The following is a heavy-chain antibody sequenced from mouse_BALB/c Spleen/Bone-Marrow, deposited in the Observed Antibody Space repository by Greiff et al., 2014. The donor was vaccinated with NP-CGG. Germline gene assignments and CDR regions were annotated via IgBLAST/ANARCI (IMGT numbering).Heavy chain of an antibody. Sequence: DVQLQESGAELVKPGASVKLSCTASGFNIKDTYMHWVKQRPEQGLEWIGRIDPANGNTKYDPKFQGKATITADTSSNRAYLQLSSLTSEDTAVYYCARGLLQYYYAMDYWGQGTSVTVSS. CDR1: GFNIKDTY. J-gene: IGHJ4*01. V-gene: IGHV14-3*02. D-gene: IGHD2-3*01. CDR2: IDPANGNT. CDR3: ARGLLQYYYAMDY.